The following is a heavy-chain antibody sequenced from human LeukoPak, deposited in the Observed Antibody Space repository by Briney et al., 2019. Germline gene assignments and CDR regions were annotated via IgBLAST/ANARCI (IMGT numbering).Heavy chain of an antibody. CDR2: IYYSGST. D-gene: IGHD3-10*01. CDR1: GGSISSGDYY. CDR3: ARAHYGSGSYYPITRFDP. Sequence: NPSETLSLTCTASGGSISSGDYYWSWIRQPPGKGLEWIGNIYYSGSTYYNPSLKSRVTISVDTSKNQFSLKLSSVTAADTAVYYCARAHYGSGSYYPITRFDPWGQGTLVTVSS. J-gene: IGHJ5*02. V-gene: IGHV4-30-4*01.